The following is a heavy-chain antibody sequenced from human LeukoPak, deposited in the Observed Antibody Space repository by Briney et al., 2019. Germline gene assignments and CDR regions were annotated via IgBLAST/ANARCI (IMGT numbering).Heavy chain of an antibody. CDR1: GGSFSGYY. CDR2: INHSGST. V-gene: IGHV4-34*01. CDR3: ARHRYCSGGSCYLEFDY. D-gene: IGHD2-15*01. J-gene: IGHJ4*02. Sequence: PPETLSLTCAGYGGSFSGYYWSWIRQPPGKGLEWIVEINHSGSTNYNPSLKSRVTISVDTSKNQFSLKLSSVTAADTAVYYCARHRYCSGGSCYLEFDYWGQGTLVTVSS.